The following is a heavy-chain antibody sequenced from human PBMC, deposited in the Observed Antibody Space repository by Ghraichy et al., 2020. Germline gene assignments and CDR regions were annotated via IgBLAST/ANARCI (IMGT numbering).Heavy chain of an antibody. D-gene: IGHD1-26*01. Sequence: SETLSLTCPVSGGSISSYYWSWIRQLPGKGLEWIGYIYYTGSTNYNPSLKSRVTISVDTSKNQFSLKLSSVTAADTAIYYCARTIVGARLGLFDYWGQGTLVTVSS. V-gene: IGHV4-59*01. CDR3: ARTIVGARLGLFDY. CDR1: GGSISSYY. J-gene: IGHJ4*02. CDR2: IYYTGST.